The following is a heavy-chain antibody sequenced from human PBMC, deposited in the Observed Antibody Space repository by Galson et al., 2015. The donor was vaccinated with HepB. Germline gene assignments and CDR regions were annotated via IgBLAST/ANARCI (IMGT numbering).Heavy chain of an antibody. J-gene: IGHJ4*02. CDR2: ISYDGSNK. Sequence: SLRLSCAASGFTFSSYAMHWVRQAPGKGLEWVAVISYDGSNKDYAESVKGRFTISRDNSKSTLYLQMNSLRVEDTAVYFCAREYSSGWYKLSIPSYYFDYGGQATLVTLPP. CDR1: GFTFSSYA. V-gene: IGHV3-30*04. D-gene: IGHD6-19*01. CDR3: AREYSSGWYKLSIPSYYFDY.